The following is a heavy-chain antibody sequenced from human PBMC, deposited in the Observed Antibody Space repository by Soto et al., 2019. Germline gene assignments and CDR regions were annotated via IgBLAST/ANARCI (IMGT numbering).Heavy chain of an antibody. CDR1: GFTFSSYW. Sequence: EVQLVESGGGLVQPGGSLRLSCAASGFTFSSYWVSWGRQAPGKGLEWVANIKQDGSEKYYVDSVKGRFTISRDNAKNSLYLQMNSLRAEDTAVYYCARVGIAVAWDYWGQGTLVTVSS. D-gene: IGHD6-19*01. CDR3: ARVGIAVAWDY. J-gene: IGHJ4*02. CDR2: IKQDGSEK. V-gene: IGHV3-7*01.